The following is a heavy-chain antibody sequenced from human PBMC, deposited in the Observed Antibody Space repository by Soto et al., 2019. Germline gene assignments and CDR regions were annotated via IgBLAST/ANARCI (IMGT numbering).Heavy chain of an antibody. D-gene: IGHD3-22*01. CDR1: GYTFTSYY. J-gene: IGHJ4*02. Sequence: ASVKVSCKASGYTFTSYYVHWVRQAPGQGLEWMGIINPSGGSTSYAQKSQGRVTMTRDTSTSTVYMELSGLRSEDTAVYYCARVRRSSGYYYGYWGQGTPVTV. V-gene: IGHV1-46*01. CDR3: ARVRRSSGYYYGY. CDR2: INPSGGST.